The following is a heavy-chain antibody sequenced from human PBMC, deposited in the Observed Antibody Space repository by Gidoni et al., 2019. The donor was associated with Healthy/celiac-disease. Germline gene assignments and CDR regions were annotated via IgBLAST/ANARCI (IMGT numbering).Heavy chain of an antibody. CDR2: IYYSGST. J-gene: IGHJ6*02. V-gene: IGHV4-39*01. Sequence: QLQLQESGPGLVTPSETLSLTCPVSDGSISSSLYYCGWIREPPGTGLEWIGCIYYSGSTYYNPSLKSRVTISVDTTKNQFSLKLSVVTAADTAVYYCASQPYGSGSWHYYYGMDVWGQGTTVTVSS. D-gene: IGHD3-10*01. CDR1: DGSISSSLYY. CDR3: ASQPYGSGSWHYYYGMDV.